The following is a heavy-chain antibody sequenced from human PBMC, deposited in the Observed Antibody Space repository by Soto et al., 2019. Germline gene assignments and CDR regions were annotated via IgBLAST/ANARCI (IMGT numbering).Heavy chain of an antibody. D-gene: IGHD1-26*01. CDR2: ISRSGADT. CDR3: AKGFYYVGLDY. CDR1: GFTFNIYA. V-gene: IGHV3-23*01. Sequence: GGSLRLSCAASGFTFNIYAMSWVRQAPGKGLEWVSAISRSGADTYYADSVKGRFTISRDNSKNTMYLQMNSLRAEDTAVYYCAKGFYYVGLDYWGQGTLVTVSS. J-gene: IGHJ4*02.